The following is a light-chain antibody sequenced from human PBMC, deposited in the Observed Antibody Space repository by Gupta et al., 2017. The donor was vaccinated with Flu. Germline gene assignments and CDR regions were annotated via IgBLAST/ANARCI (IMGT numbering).Light chain of an antibody. CDR3: QQYDSTPLT. CDR1: QSVLYSSNNKNY. V-gene: IGKV4-1*01. Sequence: DIVMTQSPDSLALSLGEKATINCKSSQSVLYSSNNKNYLAWYQQKPGQPPKLLIYWASTRESGVPDRFSGSGSGTDFTLTISSLQAEDMAVYYCQQYDSTPLTFDGGTKVEIK. CDR2: WAS. J-gene: IGKJ4*01.